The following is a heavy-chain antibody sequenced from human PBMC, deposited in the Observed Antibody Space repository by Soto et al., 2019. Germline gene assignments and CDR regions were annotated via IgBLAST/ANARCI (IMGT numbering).Heavy chain of an antibody. CDR1: GASVSSGSYY. CDR2: IYYSGST. Sequence: SGTLSLTCTVSGASVSSGSYYWSWIRQPPGKGLEWIGYIYYSGSTNYNPSLKSRVTISVDTSKNQFSLKLSSVTAADTAVYYCARDRIAVAGTGQGFDYWGQGTPVTVSS. V-gene: IGHV4-61*01. D-gene: IGHD6-19*01. J-gene: IGHJ4*02. CDR3: ARDRIAVAGTGQGFDY.